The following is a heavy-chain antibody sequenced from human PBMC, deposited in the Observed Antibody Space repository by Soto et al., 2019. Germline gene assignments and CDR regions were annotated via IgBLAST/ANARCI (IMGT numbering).Heavy chain of an antibody. D-gene: IGHD2-2*01. CDR1: GGSISSGGYY. J-gene: IGHJ4*02. CDR2: FSYSWNT. CDR3: GTVRASWYVDY. Sequence: QVQLQESGPGLVKPSQTLSLTCTVSGGSISSGGYYWSWIRQPPGKGLEWIAYFSYSWNTYYNPSLKSRISISADTCKNQFSLELKSVTVADTAVYYCGTVRASWYVDYWGQGTLVTVSS. V-gene: IGHV4-30-4*01.